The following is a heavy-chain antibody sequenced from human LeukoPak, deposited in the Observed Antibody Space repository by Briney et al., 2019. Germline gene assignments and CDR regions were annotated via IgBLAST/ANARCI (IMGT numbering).Heavy chain of an antibody. CDR1: GDSINSNSYY. D-gene: IGHD4-23*01. V-gene: IGHV4-39*02. J-gene: IGHJ4*02. Sequence: SETLSLTCTVSGDSINSNSYYWVWIRQPPGKGLEWIVIIFYSGSTYDNPSLQSRVSISVDTSKKHFSLKLSSVTAADTAVYYCARRGVPGGNLVFDWGQGTLVSVSS. CDR2: IFYSGST. CDR3: ARRGVPGGNLVFD.